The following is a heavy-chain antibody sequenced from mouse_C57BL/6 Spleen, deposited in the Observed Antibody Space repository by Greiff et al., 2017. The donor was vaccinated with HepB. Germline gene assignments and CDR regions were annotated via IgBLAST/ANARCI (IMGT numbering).Heavy chain of an antibody. CDR2: IYPRSGNT. CDR1: GYTFTSYG. D-gene: IGHD1-1*01. V-gene: IGHV1-81*01. Sequence: VQLVESGAELARPGASVKLSCKASGYTFTSYGISWVKQRTGQGLEWIGEIYPRSGNTYYNEKFKGKATLTADKSSSTAYMELRSLTSEDSAVYFCARGGDGSSSYWYFDVWGTGTTVTVSA. J-gene: IGHJ1*03. CDR3: ARGGDGSSSYWYFDV.